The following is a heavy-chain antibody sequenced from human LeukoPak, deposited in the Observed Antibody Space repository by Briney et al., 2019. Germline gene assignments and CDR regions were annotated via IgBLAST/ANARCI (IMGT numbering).Heavy chain of an antibody. CDR3: ARDTGSMAARFFDY. V-gene: IGHV3-7*01. J-gene: IGHJ4*02. D-gene: IGHD2-8*02. CDR2: IKQDGSEK. Sequence: GGSLRLSCAASGFTFSSYWMSWVRQAPGKGLEWVANIKQDGSEKYYVDSVKGRFTISRDNAKNSLYLQMNSLRAEDTAVYYCARDTGSMAARFFDYWGQGTLVTVSS. CDR1: GFTFSSYW.